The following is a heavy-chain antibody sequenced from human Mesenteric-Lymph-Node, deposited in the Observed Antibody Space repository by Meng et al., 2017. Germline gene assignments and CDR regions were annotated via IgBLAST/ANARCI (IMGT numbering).Heavy chain of an antibody. D-gene: IGHD2-8*01. J-gene: IGHJ3*02. CDR2: IKKDGSEK. CDR1: GFTFSSDW. CDR3: ARDEEGVGLKDAFDI. Sequence: GESLKISCAASGFTFSSDWMSWVRQAPGKGLEWVANIKKDGSEKYYVDSVKGRFTISRDNAKNSLYLQMNSLRVEDTAVYYCARDEEGVGLKDAFDIWGQGTMVTVSS. V-gene: IGHV3-7*01.